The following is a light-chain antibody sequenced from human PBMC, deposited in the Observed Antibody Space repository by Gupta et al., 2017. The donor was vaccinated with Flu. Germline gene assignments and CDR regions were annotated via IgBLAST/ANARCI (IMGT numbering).Light chain of an antibody. CDR1: QSVNSD. V-gene: IGKV3-15*01. CDR2: GAS. J-gene: IGKJ1*01. Sequence: ELEMTQSPDTLSVSPGERATLSCRASQSVNSDLAWYQQKPGQTPRLLIIGASTRATGIPARFSGSGSGTEFTLAISSLQSEDFAVYYCQQYNNWPRTFGQGTKVEIK. CDR3: QQYNNWPRT.